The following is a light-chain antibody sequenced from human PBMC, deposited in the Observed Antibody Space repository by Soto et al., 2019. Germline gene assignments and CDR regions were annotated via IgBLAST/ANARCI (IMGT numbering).Light chain of an antibody. CDR3: QQYNNWPPWT. CDR1: QSVSSN. Sequence: EVVMTQSPATLSVSPGEKATLSCRASQSVSSNLAWYQQKPGQAPRLLIYGVSTRATGVPATFSGSGSGTEFTLTISSLQSEDFAVYYCQQYNNWPPWTFGQGTKVEIK. V-gene: IGKV3-15*01. CDR2: GVS. J-gene: IGKJ1*01.